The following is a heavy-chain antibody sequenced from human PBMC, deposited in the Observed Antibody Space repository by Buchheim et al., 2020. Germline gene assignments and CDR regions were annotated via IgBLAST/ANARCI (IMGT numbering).Heavy chain of an antibody. Sequence: QVQLQESGPGLVKPSQTLSLTCAVSGGSISSGGYYWSWIRQHPGKGLEWIGYIYYSGSTYYNPSLKSRVTISGDTSKNTVSLKLSSVTAADTAVYYCARGTFLEWLLGSYFDYWGQGTL. CDR1: GGSISSGGYY. CDR2: IYYSGST. CDR3: ARGTFLEWLLGSYFDY. J-gene: IGHJ4*02. D-gene: IGHD3-3*02. V-gene: IGHV4-31*11.